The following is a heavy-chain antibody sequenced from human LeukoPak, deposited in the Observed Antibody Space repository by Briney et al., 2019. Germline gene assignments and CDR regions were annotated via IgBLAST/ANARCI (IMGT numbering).Heavy chain of an antibody. Sequence: PSGTLSLTCAVSGGSISSSNWWSWVRQPPGKGLEWIGEIYHSGSTNYNPSLKSRVTISVDKSKNQFSLKLSSVTAADTAVYYCARDQVPAATDYYYMDVWGKGTTVTVSS. J-gene: IGHJ6*03. CDR1: GGSISSSNW. CDR2: IYHSGST. V-gene: IGHV4-4*02. CDR3: ARDQVPAATDYYYMDV. D-gene: IGHD2-2*01.